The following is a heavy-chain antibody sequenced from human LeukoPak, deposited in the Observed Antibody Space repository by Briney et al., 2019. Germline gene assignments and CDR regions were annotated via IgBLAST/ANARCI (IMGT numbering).Heavy chain of an antibody. D-gene: IGHD4-23*01. V-gene: IGHV3-74*01. Sequence: GSLRLSCAVSGFTFRSYWMHWVRQAPGKGLAWVSRIDRDGSRINYADSVKGRFTISRDNGKNTLFLQMNSLRAEDAAVYYCVRGNDYGGPHYWGQGTLVTVSS. CDR1: GFTFRSYW. CDR3: VRGNDYGGPHY. CDR2: IDRDGSRI. J-gene: IGHJ4*02.